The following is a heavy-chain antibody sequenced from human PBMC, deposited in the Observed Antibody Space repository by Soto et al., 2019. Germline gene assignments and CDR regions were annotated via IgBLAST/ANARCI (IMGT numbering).Heavy chain of an antibody. J-gene: IGHJ3*02. Sequence: GGSLRLSCAASGFTFSSYGMHWVRQAPGKGLEWVAVIWYDGSNKYYADSVKGRFTISRDNSKNTLYLQMNSLRAEDAAVYYCAREYSGYEGTAFDIWGQGTMVTVSS. V-gene: IGHV3-33*01. CDR1: GFTFSSYG. CDR3: AREYSGYEGTAFDI. D-gene: IGHD5-12*01. CDR2: IWYDGSNK.